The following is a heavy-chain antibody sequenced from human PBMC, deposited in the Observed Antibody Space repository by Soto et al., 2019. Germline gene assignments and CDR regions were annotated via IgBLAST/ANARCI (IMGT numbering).Heavy chain of an antibody. Sequence: GGSLRLSCAASGLTFNRYWMHWVRHAPGKGLVWVSHINTDGTNSNYADSVKGRFTISRDNAKSTLFLQMNRLRDEDNAVSYCAKEFCSGGNCYTYYFDPWGQGIPVTVSS. V-gene: IGHV3-74*01. J-gene: IGHJ5*02. CDR2: INTDGTNS. CDR1: GLTFNRYW. CDR3: AKEFCSGGNCYTYYFDP. D-gene: IGHD2-15*01.